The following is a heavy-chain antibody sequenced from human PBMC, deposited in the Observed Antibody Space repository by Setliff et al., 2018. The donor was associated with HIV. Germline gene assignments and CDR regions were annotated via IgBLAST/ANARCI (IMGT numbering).Heavy chain of an antibody. D-gene: IGHD3-3*01. V-gene: IGHV4-59*01. CDR1: GVSISNYY. J-gene: IGHJ4*02. CDR3: ARDQSDWFY. CDR2: MYYSGNT. Sequence: LETLSLTCTVSGVSISNYYWSWIRQPPGKGLEWIGYMYYSGNTNYNPSLKSRVTISVDTSKSQFSLKLNSVTAADTAVYYCARDQSDWFYWGQGTQVTVSS.